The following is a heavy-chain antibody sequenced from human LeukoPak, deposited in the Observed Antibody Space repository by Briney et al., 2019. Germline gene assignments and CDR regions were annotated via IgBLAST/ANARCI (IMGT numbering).Heavy chain of an antibody. CDR2: IYTSGST. Sequence: SETLSFTCTVSGGSIYNYYWSWIRQPAGKGLEWIGRIYTSGSTDYSPSLRSRVTLSLDTSKNQFSLNLYSVTAADTAVYFCARESKTYDGSGYYHDSWGQGTLVTVSS. V-gene: IGHV4-4*07. CDR3: ARESKTYDGSGYYHDS. CDR1: GGSIYNYY. D-gene: IGHD3-22*01. J-gene: IGHJ4*02.